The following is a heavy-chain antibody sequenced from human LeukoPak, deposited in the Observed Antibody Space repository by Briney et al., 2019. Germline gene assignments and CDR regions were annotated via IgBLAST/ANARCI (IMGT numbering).Heavy chain of an antibody. CDR2: IRNKANNYAT. V-gene: IGHV3-73*01. D-gene: IGHD4/OR15-4a*01. CDR1: GFTFSDST. J-gene: IGHJ6*02. Sequence: GGSLRLSCAASGFTFSDSTMHWVRKASGKGLEWVGRIRNKANNYATAYATSVKGRFTLSRDDSKNTAYLQMNSLKTEDTALYYCVRGAAGGSYYGLGVWGQGATVTVSS. CDR3: VRGAAGGSYYGLGV.